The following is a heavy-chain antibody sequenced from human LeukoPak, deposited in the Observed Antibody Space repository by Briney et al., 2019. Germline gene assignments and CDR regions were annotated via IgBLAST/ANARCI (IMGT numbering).Heavy chain of an antibody. CDR3: ARVHARGVITTTPDY. J-gene: IGHJ4*02. D-gene: IGHD3-10*02. Sequence: GGSLRLSCAASGFTFSSYSMNWVRQAPGKGLEWVSSISSSSSYIYYAHSVKGRFTISRDNAKNSLYLQMNSLRAEDTAVYYCARVHARGVITTTPDYWGQGTLVTVSS. V-gene: IGHV3-21*01. CDR2: ISSSSSYI. CDR1: GFTFSSYS.